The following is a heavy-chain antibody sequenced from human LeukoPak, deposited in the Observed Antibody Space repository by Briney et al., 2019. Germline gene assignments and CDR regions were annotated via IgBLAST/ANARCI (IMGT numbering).Heavy chain of an antibody. D-gene: IGHD5-12*01. CDR1: GGSISSGGYY. J-gene: IGHJ4*02. CDR2: IYYSGST. CDR3: ARGGGYVRTMGD. Sequence: SQTLSLTCTVSGGSISSGGYYWGWIRQPPGKGLEWIGSIYYSGSTYYNPSLKSRVTISVDTSKNQFSLKLSSVTAADTAVYYCARGGGYVRTMGDWGQGTLVTVSS. V-gene: IGHV4-39*07.